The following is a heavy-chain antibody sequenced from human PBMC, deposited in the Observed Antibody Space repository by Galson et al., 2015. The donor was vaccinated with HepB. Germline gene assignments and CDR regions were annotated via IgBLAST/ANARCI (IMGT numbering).Heavy chain of an antibody. CDR2: INQDGSLA. Sequence: SLRLSCAASGFTFTDYWMSWVRQAPGKGLEWVGNINQDGSLAYYVDSLRGRFTLSRDNTKNSVYLQMNSLRDEDTAVYFCVRDWRDGYNQDFDYWGQGTLVTVSS. CDR1: GFTFTDYW. V-gene: IGHV3-7*03. CDR3: VRDWRDGYNQDFDY. J-gene: IGHJ4*02. D-gene: IGHD5-24*01.